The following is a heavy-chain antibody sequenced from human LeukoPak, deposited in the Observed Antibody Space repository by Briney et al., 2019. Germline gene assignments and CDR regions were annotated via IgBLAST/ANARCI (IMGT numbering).Heavy chain of an antibody. D-gene: IGHD5-24*01. Sequence: GGSLRLSCAASGFTFSDYSMNWVRQAPGKGLEWISYIGIDSGNMNYADSVKGRFTISGDKAKNSLYLQMNSLRVEDTAVYYCARDYKYAFDNWGQGTLVTVSS. CDR2: IGIDSGNM. J-gene: IGHJ4*02. CDR1: GFTFSDYS. V-gene: IGHV3-48*01. CDR3: ARDYKYAFDN.